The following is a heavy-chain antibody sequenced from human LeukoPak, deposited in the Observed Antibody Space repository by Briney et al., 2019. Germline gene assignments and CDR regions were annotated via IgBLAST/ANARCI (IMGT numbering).Heavy chain of an antibody. Sequence: GASVKVSCKPSGYTFTSYDINGVRQATGQGVEGMGWMNPNSGNTGYAQKFQGRVTMTRNTSISTAYMELSSLRSEDTAVYYCARVVRGVRYFDYWGQGTLVTVSS. CDR2: MNPNSGNT. CDR3: ARVVRGVRYFDY. J-gene: IGHJ4*02. V-gene: IGHV1-8*01. D-gene: IGHD3-10*01. CDR1: GYTFTSYD.